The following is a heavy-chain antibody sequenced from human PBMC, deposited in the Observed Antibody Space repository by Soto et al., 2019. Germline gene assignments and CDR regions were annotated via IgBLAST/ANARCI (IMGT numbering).Heavy chain of an antibody. Sequence: QVQLQESGPGLVKPSQTLSLTCTVSGGSISSGGYYWSWIRQHPGKGLEWIGYIYYSGRTYCNPSLSSRVNTAVDTSKHPCSLEVGSVTAALTAVSYWAAVCVGCGGVNYSGMEAWAQGTPVTGSS. D-gene: IGHD3-10*01. CDR2: IYYSGRT. CDR3: AAVCVGCGGVNYSGMEA. V-gene: IGHV4-31*03. CDR1: GGSISSGGYY. J-gene: IGHJ6*01.